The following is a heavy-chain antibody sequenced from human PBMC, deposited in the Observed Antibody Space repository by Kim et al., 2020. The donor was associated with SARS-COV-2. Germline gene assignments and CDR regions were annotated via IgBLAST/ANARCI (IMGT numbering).Heavy chain of an antibody. D-gene: IGHD3-3*01. CDR2: ISYSGRT. CDR1: GGSISSNDYY. CDR3: ARGIFGVVIIPHYYYYMAV. V-gene: IGHV4-39*01. J-gene: IGHJ6*03. Sequence: SETLSLTCTVSGGSISSNDYYWDWIRQPPGKGLEWIGSISYSGRTYYNPSLKSRVTISVDTSKNQISLKLSSVTAADTGVYYCARGIFGVVIIPHYYYYMAVWGKGTAVTVSS.